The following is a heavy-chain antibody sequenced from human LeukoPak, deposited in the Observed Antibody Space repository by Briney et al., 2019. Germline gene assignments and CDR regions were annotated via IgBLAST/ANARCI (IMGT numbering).Heavy chain of an antibody. J-gene: IGHJ4*02. V-gene: IGHV1-69*06. D-gene: IGHD3-22*01. CDR1: GGTFSSYA. Sequence: TVKVSCKASGGTFSSYAISWVRQAPGQGLEWMGGIIPIFGTANYAQKFQGRVTMTEDTSTDTAYMELSSLRSEDTAVYYCATTSGDSSGYHRNSYRNSYFDYWGQGTLVTVSS. CDR3: ATTSGDSSGYHRNSYRNSYFDY. CDR2: IIPIFGTA.